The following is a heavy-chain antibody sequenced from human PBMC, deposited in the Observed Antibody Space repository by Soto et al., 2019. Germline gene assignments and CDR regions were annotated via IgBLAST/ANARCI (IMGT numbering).Heavy chain of an antibody. V-gene: IGHV3-30*03. D-gene: IGHD4-4*01. CDR1: GFTFSSYG. J-gene: IGHJ4*02. CDR2: ISYDGSNK. CDR3: AGYSNYAGLFDY. Sequence: PGGSLRLSCAASGFTFSSYGMHWVRQAPGKGLEWVAVISYDGSNKYYADSVKGRFTISRDNSKNTLYLQMNSLRAEDTAVYYCAGYSNYAGLFDYWGQGTLVTVSS.